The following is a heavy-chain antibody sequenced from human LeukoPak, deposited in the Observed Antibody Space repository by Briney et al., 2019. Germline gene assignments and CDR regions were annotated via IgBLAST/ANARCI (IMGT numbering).Heavy chain of an antibody. V-gene: IGHV1-2*02. CDR2: INPNSGGT. Sequence: ASVKVSCKASGYTFTGYYMHWVRQAPGQGLEWMGWINPNSGGTNYAQNFQGRVTMTRDTSISTVHMELSRLRSDDTAVYCCARELEAGSGCYGYWGQGTLVTVSS. D-gene: IGHD6-19*01. CDR1: GYTFTGYY. CDR3: ARELEAGSGCYGY. J-gene: IGHJ4*02.